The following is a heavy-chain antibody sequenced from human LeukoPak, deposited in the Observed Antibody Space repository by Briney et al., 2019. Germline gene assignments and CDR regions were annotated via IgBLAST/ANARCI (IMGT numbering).Heavy chain of an antibody. CDR1: GYSFTNYW. D-gene: IGHD6-19*01. J-gene: IGHJ4*02. CDR3: ARESETSGWYDY. CDR2: IYPGDSDT. Sequence: GESLKISCKGSGYSFTNYWIGWVRQMPGKGLEWMGIIYPGDSDTRYIPSFKGQVTISADKSINTAYLQWSSLKASDTALYYCARESETSGWYDYWGQGTLVTVSS. V-gene: IGHV5-51*01.